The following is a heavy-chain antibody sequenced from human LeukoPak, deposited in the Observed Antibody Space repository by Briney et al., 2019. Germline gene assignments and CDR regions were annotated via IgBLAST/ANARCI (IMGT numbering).Heavy chain of an antibody. V-gene: IGHV3-30-3*01. J-gene: IGHJ4*02. CDR3: ARDTGGARDNYFDY. CDR2: ISYDGSNK. Sequence: PGGSLRLSCAASEFTFSSYAMHWVRQAPGKGLEWVAVISYDGSNKYYADSVKGRFTISRDNSKNTLYLQMNSLRAEDTAVYYCARDTGGARDNYFDYWGQGTLVTVSS. CDR1: EFTFSSYA. D-gene: IGHD3-16*01.